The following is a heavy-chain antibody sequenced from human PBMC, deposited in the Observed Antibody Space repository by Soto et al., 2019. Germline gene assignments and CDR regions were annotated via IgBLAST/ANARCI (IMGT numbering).Heavy chain of an antibody. CDR1: GGTFSSYA. Sequence: SVKVSCKASGGTFSSYAISWVRQAPGQGLEWMGGIIPIFGTANYAQKFQGRVTITADKSTSTAYMELSSLRSEDTAVYYCARHPQPHCSSTSCYLGNWGQGTLVTVSS. CDR2: IIPIFGTA. CDR3: ARHPQPHCSSTSCYLGN. V-gene: IGHV1-69*06. D-gene: IGHD2-2*01. J-gene: IGHJ4*02.